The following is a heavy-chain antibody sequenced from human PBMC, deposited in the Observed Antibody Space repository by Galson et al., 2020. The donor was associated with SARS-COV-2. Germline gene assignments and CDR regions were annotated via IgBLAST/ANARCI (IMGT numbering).Heavy chain of an antibody. D-gene: IGHD3-10*01. J-gene: IGHJ6*02. CDR2: IYYSGST. V-gene: IGHV4-31*03. CDR1: GGSISSGGYY. Sequence: SETLSLTCTVSGGSISSGGYYWSWIRQHPGKGLEWIGYIYYSGSTYYNPSLKSRVTISVDTSKHQFSLKLSSVTAADTAVYYCARDSMVRGARNKQGNYYYYYYGMDVWGQGTTVTISS. CDR3: ARDSMVRGARNKQGNYYYYYYGMDV.